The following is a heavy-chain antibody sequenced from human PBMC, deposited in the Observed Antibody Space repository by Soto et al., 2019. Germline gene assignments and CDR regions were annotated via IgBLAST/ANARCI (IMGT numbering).Heavy chain of an antibody. Sequence: SETLSLTCAVYGGSFSGYYWSWIRQPPGKGLEWIGEINHSGSTNYNPSLKSRVTISVDTSKNQFSLKLSSVTAADTAVYYCAADYGDYYYYGMDVWGQGTTVTVSS. CDR2: INHSGST. D-gene: IGHD4-17*01. V-gene: IGHV4-34*01. CDR3: AADYGDYYYYGMDV. J-gene: IGHJ6*02. CDR1: GGSFSGYY.